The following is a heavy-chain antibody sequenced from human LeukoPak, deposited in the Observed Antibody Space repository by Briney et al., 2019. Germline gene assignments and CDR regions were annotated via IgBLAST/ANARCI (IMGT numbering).Heavy chain of an antibody. V-gene: IGHV1-18*04. Sequence: ASVKVSCKASGYTFTSHGISWVRQAPGQGLEWMGWISAYNGNTNYAQKLQGRVTMTTDTSTSTAYMELRSLRSDDTAVYYCARDSDNWNDFDYWGQGTLVTVSS. D-gene: IGHD1-1*01. CDR3: ARDSDNWNDFDY. CDR2: ISAYNGNT. J-gene: IGHJ4*02. CDR1: GYTFTSHG.